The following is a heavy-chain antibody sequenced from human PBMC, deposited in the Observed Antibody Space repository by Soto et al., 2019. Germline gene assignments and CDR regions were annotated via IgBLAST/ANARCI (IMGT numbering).Heavy chain of an antibody. CDR1: GFIFNSYA. Sequence: PGGSLRLSCAASGFIFNSYAMHWIRQAPGKGPEWVSVTSNDGSTKYYPDSVKGRFTISRDNSKNTLFLEMNSLSVEDTAVYYCAREDESSGRAGTFQHWGQGTLVTVSS. CDR2: TSNDGSTK. J-gene: IGHJ1*01. CDR3: AREDESSGRAGTFQH. V-gene: IGHV3-30-3*01. D-gene: IGHD3-22*01.